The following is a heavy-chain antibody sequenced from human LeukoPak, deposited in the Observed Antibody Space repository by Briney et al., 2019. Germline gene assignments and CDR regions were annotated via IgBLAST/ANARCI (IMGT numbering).Heavy chain of an antibody. Sequence: GGSLRLSCLGSGFTFSWYGMNWVRQAPGRGLEYVSAISKNGGNTYYVDSVKGRFTISRDNSKDTLYLQMNSLRVEDTAVYFCVKDLSDRDVDYWGQGTLVTVSS. D-gene: IGHD2-21*02. J-gene: IGHJ4*02. CDR3: VKDLSDRDVDY. CDR2: ISKNGGNT. V-gene: IGHV3-64D*06. CDR1: GFTFSWYG.